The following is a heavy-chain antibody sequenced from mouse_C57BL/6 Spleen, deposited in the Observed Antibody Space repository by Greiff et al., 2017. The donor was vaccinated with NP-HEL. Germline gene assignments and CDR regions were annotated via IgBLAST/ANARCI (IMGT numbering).Heavy chain of an antibody. Sequence: QVQLQQPGAELVKPGASVKLSCKASGYTFTSYWMQWVKQRPGQGLEWIGEIDPSDSYTNYNQKFKGKATLTVDKSSSTAYMQLSSLTSEDSAVYYCARWGSGYLLFDYWGQGTTLTVSS. J-gene: IGHJ2*01. CDR1: GYTFTSYW. V-gene: IGHV1-50*01. CDR3: ARWGSGYLLFDY. CDR2: IDPSDSYT. D-gene: IGHD3-2*02.